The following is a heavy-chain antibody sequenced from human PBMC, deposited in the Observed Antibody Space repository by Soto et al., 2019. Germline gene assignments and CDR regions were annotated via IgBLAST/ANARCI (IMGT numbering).Heavy chain of an antibody. D-gene: IGHD4-17*01. Sequence: ASVKVSCKASGYTFTSYGISWVRQAPGQGLEWMGWISAYNGNTNYAQKLQGRVTTTTDTSTSTAYMELRSLRSDDTAVYYCARGLTEYGDYELYYWGQGTLVTVSS. CDR3: ARGLTEYGDYELYY. V-gene: IGHV1-18*01. J-gene: IGHJ4*02. CDR1: GYTFTSYG. CDR2: ISAYNGNT.